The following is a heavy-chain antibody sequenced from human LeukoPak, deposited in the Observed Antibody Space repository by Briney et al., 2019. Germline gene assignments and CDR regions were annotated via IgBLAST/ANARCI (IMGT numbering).Heavy chain of an antibody. Sequence: GASVKVSCKASGYTFTSYGISWVRQAPGQGLEWMGWISAYNGNTNYAQKLQGRVTMTTDTSTSTAYMELRSLRSDDTAVYYCALDLAYYYDSSGYWTDDAFDIWGQGTMVTVSS. CDR1: GYTFTSYG. CDR3: ALDLAYYYDSSGYWTDDAFDI. V-gene: IGHV1-18*01. CDR2: ISAYNGNT. J-gene: IGHJ3*02. D-gene: IGHD3-22*01.